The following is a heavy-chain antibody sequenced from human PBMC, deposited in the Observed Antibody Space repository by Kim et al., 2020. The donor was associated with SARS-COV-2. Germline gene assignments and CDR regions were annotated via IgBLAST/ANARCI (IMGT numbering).Heavy chain of an antibody. Sequence: ASVKVSCKASGYTFTSYAMNWVRQAPGQGLEWMGWINTNTGNPTYAQGFTGRFVFSLDTSVSTAYLQISSLKAEDTAVYYCARGSDYGDPRRYCYYGMDVWGQGTTVTVSS. CDR1: GYTFTSYA. J-gene: IGHJ6*02. D-gene: IGHD4-17*01. V-gene: IGHV7-4-1*02. CDR2: INTNTGNP. CDR3: ARGSDYGDPRRYCYYGMDV.